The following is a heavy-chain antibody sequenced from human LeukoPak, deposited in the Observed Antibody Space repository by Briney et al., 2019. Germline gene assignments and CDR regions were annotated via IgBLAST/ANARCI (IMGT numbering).Heavy chain of an antibody. Sequence: QTGGPLSFPGAAPGFTFDNYARTWVRQAQGKGRKGVSAITGSGAYTNYADSVKGRFTISRDNSKNTIYLQMNSLRAEDTAIYYCAKRSSTSSGYFDFWGRGTLVTVSS. CDR3: AKRSSTSSGYFDF. J-gene: IGHJ4*02. CDR2: ITGSGAYT. V-gene: IGHV3-23*01. CDR1: GFTFDNYA. D-gene: IGHD3-22*01.